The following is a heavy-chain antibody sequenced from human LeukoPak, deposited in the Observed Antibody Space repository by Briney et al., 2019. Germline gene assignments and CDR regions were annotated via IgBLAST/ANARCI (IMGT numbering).Heavy chain of an antibody. V-gene: IGHV3-7*01. Sequence: GGSLRLSCAASRFTFRNIWMSWVRQAPGKGLEWVANIKQDGSEKNYVDAVKGRFIISRDNAKNSLYLQMNGLRAEDTAVYYCAELGITMIGGVWGKGTTVTISS. D-gene: IGHD3-10*02. CDR2: IKQDGSEK. CDR3: AELGITMIGGV. CDR1: RFTFRNIW. J-gene: IGHJ6*04.